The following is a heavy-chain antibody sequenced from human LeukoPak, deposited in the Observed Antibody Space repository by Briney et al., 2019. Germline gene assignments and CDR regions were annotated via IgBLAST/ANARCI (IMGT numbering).Heavy chain of an antibody. V-gene: IGHV1-69*04. CDR3: ARELVELSRAFDI. D-gene: IGHD1-7*01. CDR2: IIPILGIA. CDR1: GGTFSSYA. J-gene: IGHJ3*02. Sequence: ASVKVSCKASGGTFSSYAISWVRQAPGQGLEWMGRIIPILGIANYAQKFQGRVTITADKSTSTAYMELSSLRSEDTAVYYRARELVELSRAFDIWGQGTMVTVSS.